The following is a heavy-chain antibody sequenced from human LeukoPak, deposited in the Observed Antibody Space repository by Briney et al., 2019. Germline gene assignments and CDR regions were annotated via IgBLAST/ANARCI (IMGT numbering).Heavy chain of an antibody. Sequence: PSETLSLTCTVSDGSLSTYYWSWIRQPPGKGLEWVGYIYYTGSTNYNPSLKSRVTISVDTSKNQFSLKLSSVTAADTAVYFCARASGGYYNNWFDPWGQGTLVTVSS. CDR3: ARASGGYYNNWFDP. CDR1: DGSLSTYY. D-gene: IGHD3-22*01. CDR2: IYYTGST. J-gene: IGHJ5*02. V-gene: IGHV4-59*01.